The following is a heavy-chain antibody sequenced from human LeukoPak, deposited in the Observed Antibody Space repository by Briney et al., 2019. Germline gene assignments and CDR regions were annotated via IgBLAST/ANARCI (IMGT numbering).Heavy chain of an antibody. Sequence: ASVKVSCKASGYTFTGYYMHWVRQAPGQGLEWMGWINPNSGGTNYAQKFQGRVTMTRDTSISTAYMDLSRLRSDDTAVYYCAIYNWNYEGWFDPWGQGTLVTVSS. D-gene: IGHD1-7*01. J-gene: IGHJ5*02. CDR3: AIYNWNYEGWFDP. V-gene: IGHV1-2*02. CDR1: GYTFTGYY. CDR2: INPNSGGT.